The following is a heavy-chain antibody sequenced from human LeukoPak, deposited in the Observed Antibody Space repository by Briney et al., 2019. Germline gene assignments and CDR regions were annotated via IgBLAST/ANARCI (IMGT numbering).Heavy chain of an antibody. CDR2: ISSSSSDI. CDR3: ARELVGPEVFDY. V-gene: IGHV3-21*01. D-gene: IGHD1-26*01. Sequence: GGSLRLSCAASGFTFSSYSMNGVRQAPGKGLEWVSSISSSSSDIYYADSVKGRFTISRDNSKNTLYLQMNSLSAEETVVYYCARELVGPEVFDYWGQGPLVTVSS. J-gene: IGHJ4*02. CDR1: GFTFSSYS.